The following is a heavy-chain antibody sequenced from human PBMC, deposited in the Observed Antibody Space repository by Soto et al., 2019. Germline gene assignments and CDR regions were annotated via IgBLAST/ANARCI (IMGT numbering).Heavy chain of an antibody. Sequence: SVKVSCKASGGTFSSYAISWVRQAPGQGLEWMGGIIPIFGTANYAQKFQGRVTITGNESTSTAYMELSSLRSEDTAVYYFACGLYYDSSGSDDAFDIWGQGTMVTVSS. D-gene: IGHD3-22*01. V-gene: IGHV1-69*13. CDR2: IIPIFGTA. J-gene: IGHJ3*02. CDR1: GGTFSSYA. CDR3: ACGLYYDSSGSDDAFDI.